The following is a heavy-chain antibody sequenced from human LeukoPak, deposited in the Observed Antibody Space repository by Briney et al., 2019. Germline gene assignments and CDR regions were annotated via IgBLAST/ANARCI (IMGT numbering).Heavy chain of an antibody. V-gene: IGHV3-15*01. Sequence: GGSLRLSCAASGFTFSTAWMSWVRQAPGKGLEWVGRIKSKTHGGTTDYAAPVKGRFTISRDDSKNTLYLQMNSLKTEDTAVYYCTTSGSYPNSFQHWGQGTLVTVSS. CDR3: TTSGSYPNSFQH. D-gene: IGHD1-26*01. CDR1: GFTFSTAW. J-gene: IGHJ1*01. CDR2: IKSKTHGGTT.